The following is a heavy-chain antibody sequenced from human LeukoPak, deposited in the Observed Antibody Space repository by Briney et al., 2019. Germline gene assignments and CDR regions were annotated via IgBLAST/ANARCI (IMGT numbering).Heavy chain of an antibody. V-gene: IGHV1-69*13. CDR3: AKRGYSGYDLEENYYYYGMDV. J-gene: IGHJ6*02. D-gene: IGHD5-12*01. CDR1: GGTFSSYA. Sequence: SVKVSCKASGGTFSSYAISWVRQAPGQGLEWMGGIIPIFGTANYAQKFQGRVTITADESTSTAYMELSSLRSEDTAVYYCAKRGYSGYDLEENYYYYGMDVWGQGTTVTVSS. CDR2: IIPIFGTA.